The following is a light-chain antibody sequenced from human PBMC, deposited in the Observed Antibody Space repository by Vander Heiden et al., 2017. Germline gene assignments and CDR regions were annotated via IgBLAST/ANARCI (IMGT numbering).Light chain of an antibody. CDR2: LGS. Sequence: DIVMTQSPLSLPVTPGEPASISCRSSQSLLHSNGYDYLDWYLQKPGQSPQILIYLGSYRASRVPDRFSGSGSRTDFTLKMSRVEAEDVGVYYCIQALQTAYAFGQGTKLEI. CDR3: IQALQTAYA. V-gene: IGKV2-28*01. J-gene: IGKJ2*01. CDR1: QSLLHSNGYDY.